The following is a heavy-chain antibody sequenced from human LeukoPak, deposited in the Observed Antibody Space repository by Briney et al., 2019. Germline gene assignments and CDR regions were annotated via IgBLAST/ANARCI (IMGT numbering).Heavy chain of an antibody. J-gene: IGHJ4*02. V-gene: IGHV1-18*01. Sequence: GASVKVSCKASGYTFTSYGISWVRQAPGQGLEWMGWISAYNGNTNYAQKLQGRVTMTTDTSTSTAYMELRSLRSDDTAVCYCARDRIAAAAPTTFDYWGQGTLVTVSS. CDR1: GYTFTSYG. D-gene: IGHD6-13*01. CDR3: ARDRIAAAAPTTFDY. CDR2: ISAYNGNT.